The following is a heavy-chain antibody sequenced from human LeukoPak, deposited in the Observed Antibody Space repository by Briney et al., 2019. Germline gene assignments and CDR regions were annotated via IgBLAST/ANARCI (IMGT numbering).Heavy chain of an antibody. V-gene: IGHV3-23*01. CDR3: ANQQFASAAAGKVAR. CDR1: GFTFSNNA. D-gene: IGHD6-13*01. Sequence: GESLRLSCAASGFTFSNNAMSWGRQAPGKGLEWVSSISGSGDSPYYADSVKGRFTISRDNSKKTLYLQMSSLRAEDTALYYCANQQFASAAAGKVARWGQGTLVTVSS. J-gene: IGHJ5*02. CDR2: ISGSGDSP.